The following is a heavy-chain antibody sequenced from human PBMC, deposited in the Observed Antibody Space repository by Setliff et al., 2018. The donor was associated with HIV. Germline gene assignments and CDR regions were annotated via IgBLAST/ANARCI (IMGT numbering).Heavy chain of an antibody. Sequence: SETLSLTCTVSGGSISISDWSWIRQPPGKRLEWIGCIYTSGNTNYDPSLKSRVTISVDTSKNQFSPKLASVTAADTAVYFCARRSDWFDPWGQGTLVTVSS. CDR1: GGSISISD. CDR3: ARRSDWFDP. V-gene: IGHV4-4*09. CDR2: IYTSGNT. J-gene: IGHJ5*02.